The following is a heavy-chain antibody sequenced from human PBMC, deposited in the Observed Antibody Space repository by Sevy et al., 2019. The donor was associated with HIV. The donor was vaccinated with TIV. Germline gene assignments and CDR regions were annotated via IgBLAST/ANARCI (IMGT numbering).Heavy chain of an antibody. V-gene: IGHV3-33*08. J-gene: IGHJ4*02. CDR3: ASDMDVGVTSFDY. CDR2: IWKDGRNR. D-gene: IGHD2-2*03. Sequence: GGSLRLSCAASGFHFSGYAMHWVRQAPGKGLEWVAVIWKDGRNRYYADSVKGRFTISRDNSKKILYLQMNSLGSEDTGVYYCASDMDVGVTSFDYWGQGTLVTVSS. CDR1: GFHFSGYA.